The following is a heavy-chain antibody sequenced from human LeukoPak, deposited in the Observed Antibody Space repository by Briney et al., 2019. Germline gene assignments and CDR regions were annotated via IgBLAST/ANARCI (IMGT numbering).Heavy chain of an antibody. CDR2: IYHSGST. D-gene: IGHD5-18*01. Sequence: PSETLSLTCTVSGGSISSGGYYWSWIRQPPGKGLEWIGYIYHSGSTYYNPSLKSRVTISVDRSKNQFSLKLSSVTAADTAVYYCAAVDTAMVSPNTTYAFDIWGQGTMVTVSS. V-gene: IGHV4-30-2*01. CDR1: GGSISSGGYY. J-gene: IGHJ3*02. CDR3: AAVDTAMVSPNTTYAFDI.